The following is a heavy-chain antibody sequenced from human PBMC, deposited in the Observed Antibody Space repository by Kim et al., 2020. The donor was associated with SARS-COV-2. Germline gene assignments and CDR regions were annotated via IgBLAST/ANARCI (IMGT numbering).Heavy chain of an antibody. CDR1: GDSVSSNSAA. D-gene: IGHD4-17*01. CDR3: ARDPFHDYGDYNWFDP. Sequence: SQTLSLTCAISGDSVSSNSAAWNWIRQSPSRGLEWLGRTYYRSKWYNDYAVSVKSRITINPDTSKNQFSLQLNSVTPEDTAVYYCARDPFHDYGDYNWFDPWGQGTLVTVSS. J-gene: IGHJ5*02. CDR2: TYYRSKWYN. V-gene: IGHV6-1*01.